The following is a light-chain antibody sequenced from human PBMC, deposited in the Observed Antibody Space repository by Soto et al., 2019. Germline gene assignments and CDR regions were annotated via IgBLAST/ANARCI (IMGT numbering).Light chain of an antibody. J-gene: IGKJ2*01. V-gene: IGKV1-9*01. Sequence: IQLTQSPSSLSVSVGDRVTITCRASQGISSYLAWYQQKPGKAPKILIYAASTLQSGVPSSFSGSGSGTDLSLTISSLQPEDLAKYYCQQVNSYPYTFGQGTKLEI. CDR1: QGISSY. CDR3: QQVNSYPYT. CDR2: AAS.